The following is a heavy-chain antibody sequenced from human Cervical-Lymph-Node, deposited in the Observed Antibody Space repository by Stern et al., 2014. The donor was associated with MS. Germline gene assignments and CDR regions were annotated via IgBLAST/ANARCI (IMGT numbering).Heavy chain of an antibody. J-gene: IGHJ4*02. V-gene: IGHV3-21*01. Sequence: VQLVESGGGLVKPGGSLRLSCAASGFTFSSYSMDWVRQAPGKGLERVSSIRSTSSYMYYADSVKGRFTISRDNAKNSLYLQMDSLKVEDTAVYYCVPNGGSSSWYFDYWGQGTLVTVSS. CDR1: GFTFSSYS. CDR2: IRSTSSYM. D-gene: IGHD6-13*01. CDR3: VPNGGSSSWYFDY.